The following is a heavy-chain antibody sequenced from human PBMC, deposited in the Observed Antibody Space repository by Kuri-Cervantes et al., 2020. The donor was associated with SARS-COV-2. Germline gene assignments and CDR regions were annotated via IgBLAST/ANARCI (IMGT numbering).Heavy chain of an antibody. J-gene: IGHJ2*01. D-gene: IGHD3-22*01. CDR1: GFTFSSYD. V-gene: IGHV3-13*04. CDR2: IGTAGDT. Sequence: GESLKISCAASGFTFSSYDMHWVRQATGKGLEWVSAIGTAGDTYYPGSVKGRFTISRENAKSSLYLQMNSLRAGDTAVYYCARDGQYYYDSSGYYSDWYFDLWGRGTLVTVSS. CDR3: ARDGQYYYDSSGYYSDWYFDL.